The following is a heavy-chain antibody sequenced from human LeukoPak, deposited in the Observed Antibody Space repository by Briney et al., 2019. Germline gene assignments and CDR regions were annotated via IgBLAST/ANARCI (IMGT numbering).Heavy chain of an antibody. D-gene: IGHD6-13*01. CDR2: IYGGDAA. CDR1: GLNVSSNY. Sequence: GGSLRLSCAASGLNVSSNYMTWLRQAPGKGLEWVSLIYGGDAAYYAESVRGRFIICRDNLKNTLFLQMNSLRVEDTAVYYCVTSTGQQFIPYDYWGQGTHVTVFS. J-gene: IGHJ4*02. CDR3: VTSTGQQFIPYDY. V-gene: IGHV3-66*02.